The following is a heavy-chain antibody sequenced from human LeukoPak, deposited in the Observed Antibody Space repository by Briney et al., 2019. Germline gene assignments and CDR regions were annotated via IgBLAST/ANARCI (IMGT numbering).Heavy chain of an antibody. D-gene: IGHD6-6*01. CDR1: GFTFDDYA. J-gene: IGHJ4*02. CDR2: ISWNSGSI. Sequence: PGGSLRLSRAASGFTFDDYAMHWVRQAPGKGLEWVSGISWNSGSIGYADSVKGRFTISRDNAKNSLYLQMNSLRAEDMALYYCARAYSSSSYFDYWAREPWSPSPQ. CDR3: ARAYSSSSYFDY. V-gene: IGHV3-9*03.